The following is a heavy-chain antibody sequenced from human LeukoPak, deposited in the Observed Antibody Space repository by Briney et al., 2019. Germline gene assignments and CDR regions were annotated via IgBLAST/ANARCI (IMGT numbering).Heavy chain of an antibody. CDR3: ARHPSYYGSGSYYRVYYYYMDV. Sequence: PSETLSLTCAVYGGSFSGYYWSWIRQPPGKGLEWIGEINHSGSTNYNPSLKSRVTISVDTSKNQFSLKLSSVTAADTAVYYCARHPSYYGSGSYYRVYYYYMDVWGKGTTVTISS. D-gene: IGHD3-10*01. CDR1: GGSFSGYY. CDR2: INHSGST. J-gene: IGHJ6*03. V-gene: IGHV4-34*01.